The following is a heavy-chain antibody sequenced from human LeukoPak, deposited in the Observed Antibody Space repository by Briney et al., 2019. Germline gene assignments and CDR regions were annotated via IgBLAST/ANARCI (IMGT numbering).Heavy chain of an antibody. CDR1: GGSFSGYY. J-gene: IGHJ6*03. CDR3: ARRAGFAGNYYYYMDV. V-gene: IGHV4-34*01. D-gene: IGHD3-16*01. Sequence: SETLSFTCAVYGGSFSGYYWSWIRQPPGKGLEWIGETNHSGSTNYNPSLKSRVTISVDTSKNQFSLKLSSVTAADTAVYYCARRAGFAGNYYYYMDVWGKGTTVTVSS. CDR2: TNHSGST.